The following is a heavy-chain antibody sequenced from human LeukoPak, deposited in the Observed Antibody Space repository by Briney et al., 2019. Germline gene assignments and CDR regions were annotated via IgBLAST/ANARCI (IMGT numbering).Heavy chain of an antibody. V-gene: IGHV4-59*01. CDR3: ARGIAAAGY. CDR1: GFTFSSYA. D-gene: IGHD6-13*01. Sequence: PGGSLRLSCAASGFTFSSYAMSWVRQAPGKGLEWIGYIYYSGSTNYNPSLKSRVTISVDTSKNQFSLKLSSVTAADTAVYYCARGIAAAGYWGQGTLVTVSS. J-gene: IGHJ4*02. CDR2: IYYSGST.